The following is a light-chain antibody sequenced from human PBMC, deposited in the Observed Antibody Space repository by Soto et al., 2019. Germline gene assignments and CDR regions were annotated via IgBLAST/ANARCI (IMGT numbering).Light chain of an antibody. CDR2: GAS. V-gene: IGKV3-20*01. Sequence: EIVLTQSPGTLSLSPGERATLSCRASQSVSSSYLAWYQQKPGQAPRLLIYGASSRATGIPDRFSGSGSGTDFTLTITCLQSEDYATYYCQQYSSHATFGQGTKVDIK. CDR3: QQYSSHAT. J-gene: IGKJ1*01. CDR1: QSVSSSY.